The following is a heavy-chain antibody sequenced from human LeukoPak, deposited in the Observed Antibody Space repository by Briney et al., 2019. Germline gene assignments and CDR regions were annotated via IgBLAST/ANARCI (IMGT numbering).Heavy chain of an antibody. V-gene: IGHV3-48*02. D-gene: IGHD3-22*01. CDR1: GFTFTAYG. Sequence: GGSLILSCAASGFTFTAYGMNWLRQAPGKGLEWVSYLSGRSDSIYYAESVKVRFTISRDNAKNSLYLQMNSLRDEDTAVYYCARDFRYRDSSGYYSFDYWGQGTLVTVSS. CDR2: LSGRSDSI. J-gene: IGHJ4*02. CDR3: ARDFRYRDSSGYYSFDY.